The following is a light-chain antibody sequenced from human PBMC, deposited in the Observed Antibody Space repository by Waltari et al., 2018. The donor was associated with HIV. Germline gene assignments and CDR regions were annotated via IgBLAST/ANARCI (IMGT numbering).Light chain of an antibody. CDR2: WAS. CDR1: QKILFSSTNKNY. V-gene: IGKV4-1*01. Sequence: IVLTQSPDLLAASLAEWATMNCKSSQKILFSSTNKNYLSWYQQRPGQPPRLLIYWASSRESGVPERFTGSGSGTNFTLTISRLQADDVAVYFCQQYYSTPRTFGQGTKV. J-gene: IGKJ1*01. CDR3: QQYYSTPRT.